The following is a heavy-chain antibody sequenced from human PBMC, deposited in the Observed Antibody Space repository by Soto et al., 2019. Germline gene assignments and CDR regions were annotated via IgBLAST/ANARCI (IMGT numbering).Heavy chain of an antibody. CDR3: TRGASWYDY. D-gene: IGHD6-13*01. Sequence: ASVKVSCKTFGYSFTNHFLYWIRQAPGEGLEWMGWISPISGATSYAQRFQGRVTMTRDTSNSTIYMEMTSLKSDDTAVYYCTRGASWYDYWGQGTPVTVSS. J-gene: IGHJ4*02. CDR2: ISPISGAT. CDR1: GYSFTNHF. V-gene: IGHV1-2*02.